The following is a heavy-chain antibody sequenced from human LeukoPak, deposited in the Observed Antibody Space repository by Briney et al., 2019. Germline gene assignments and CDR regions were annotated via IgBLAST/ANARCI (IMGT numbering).Heavy chain of an antibody. CDR1: GYIFTSYD. CDR2: MNPNSGNT. D-gene: IGHD2-15*01. V-gene: IGHV1-8*01. CDR3: ARAPSYCSGLTCPYYMDV. J-gene: IGHJ6*03. Sequence: ASVKVSCKASGYIFTSYDINWVRQATGQGLEWMGWMNPNSGNTGYAQKLQGRVTMTRNNSKSTVYMELSSLRSEDTAVYYCARAPSYCSGLTCPYYMDVWGKGTTVTISS.